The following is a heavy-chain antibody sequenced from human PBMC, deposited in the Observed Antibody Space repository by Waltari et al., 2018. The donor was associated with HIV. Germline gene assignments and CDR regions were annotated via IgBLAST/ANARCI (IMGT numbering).Heavy chain of an antibody. Sequence: QVQLVQSGAEVKKPGSSVKVSCKASGGTFSSYAISWVRQAPGQGLEWMGGIIPIFGTANYAQKFQGRVTITADESTSTAYMELSSLRSEDTAVYYCARDRDYYDMGYAEYFQHWGQGTLVTVSS. J-gene: IGHJ1*01. CDR1: GGTFSSYA. CDR3: ARDRDYYDMGYAEYFQH. D-gene: IGHD3-22*01. V-gene: IGHV1-69*01. CDR2: IIPIFGTA.